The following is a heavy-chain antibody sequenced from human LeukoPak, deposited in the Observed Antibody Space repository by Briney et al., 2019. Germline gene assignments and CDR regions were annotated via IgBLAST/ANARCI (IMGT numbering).Heavy chain of an antibody. D-gene: IGHD6-13*01. CDR1: GFTFSSYA. Sequence: GGSLRLSCAASGFTFSSYAMHWVRQAPGKGLEWVAVISYDGSNKYYADSAKGRFTISRDNSKNTLYLQMNSLRAEDTAVYYCATGGEAAAGIRYDFDYWGQGTLVIVSS. V-gene: IGHV3-30-3*01. CDR2: ISYDGSNK. CDR3: ATGGEAAAGIRYDFDY. J-gene: IGHJ4*02.